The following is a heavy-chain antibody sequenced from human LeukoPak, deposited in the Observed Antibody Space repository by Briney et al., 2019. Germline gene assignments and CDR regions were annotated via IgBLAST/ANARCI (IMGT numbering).Heavy chain of an antibody. Sequence: GGSLRLACAASGFTFSSAWMTWVRRTPGKGPEWVGRIRSDGATDYAAPVKGRFTISRDESKSTLYLQMNSLKTEDTAVYYCAADVPEIVAQLDYWGHGTLVTVSS. D-gene: IGHD2/OR15-2a*01. J-gene: IGHJ4*01. CDR1: GFTFSSAW. CDR3: AADVPEIVAQLDY. V-gene: IGHV3-15*05. CDR2: IRSDGAT.